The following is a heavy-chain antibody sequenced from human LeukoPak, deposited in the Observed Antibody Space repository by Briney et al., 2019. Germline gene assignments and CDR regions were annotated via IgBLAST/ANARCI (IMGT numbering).Heavy chain of an antibody. CDR2: IIPILGIA. Sequence: SVKVSCKASGGTFSSYAISWVRQAPGQGLEWMGRIIPILGIANYAQKFQGRVTITADKSTSTAYMELSSLRSEDTAVYYCASTPPPQDRDGYNSESTWGQGTLVTVSS. CDR1: GGTFSSYA. D-gene: IGHD5-24*01. CDR3: ASTPPPQDRDGYNSEST. V-gene: IGHV1-69*04. J-gene: IGHJ5*02.